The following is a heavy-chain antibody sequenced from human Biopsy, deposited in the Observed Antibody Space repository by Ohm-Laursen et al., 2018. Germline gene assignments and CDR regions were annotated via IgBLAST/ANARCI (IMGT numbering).Heavy chain of an antibody. CDR2: INPHSCTT. V-gene: IGHV1-2*02. CDR1: GYTFTGQY. Sequence: SSVKVSCKASGYTFTGQYLHWVRQVPGQGLEWMGWINPHSCTTKFAQDFQGRVTMTRDASITTAYMELRRLRSDDTAVYYCAKGQDLRGGAEYFQHWGQGALVTVSS. D-gene: IGHD2-15*01. J-gene: IGHJ1*01. CDR3: AKGQDLRGGAEYFQH.